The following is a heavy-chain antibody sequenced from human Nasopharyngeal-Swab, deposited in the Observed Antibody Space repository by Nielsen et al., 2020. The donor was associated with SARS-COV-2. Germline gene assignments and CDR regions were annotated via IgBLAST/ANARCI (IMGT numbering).Heavy chain of an antibody. J-gene: IGHJ4*02. D-gene: IGHD3-22*01. CDR1: GFTFSRKT. CDR2: ISYDGSNK. CDR3: ASTPLDSSGYYYAFHY. Sequence: GESLKISCAAPGFTFSRKTLHWVRQAPGKGLEWVAVISYDGSNKYYADSVKGRFTISRDISKNTLYLQMNSLRAEDTAVFYCASTPLDSSGYYYAFHYWGRGTLVTVSS. V-gene: IGHV3-30-3*01.